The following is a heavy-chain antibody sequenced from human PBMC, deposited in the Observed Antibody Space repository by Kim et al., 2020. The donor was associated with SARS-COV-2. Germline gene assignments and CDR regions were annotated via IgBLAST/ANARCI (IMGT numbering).Heavy chain of an antibody. CDR3: ASDSIAVAGTTNDY. Sequence: VDSVKGRFTISRDNAKNSLYLQMNSLRAEDTAVYYCASDSIAVAGTTNDYWGQGTLVTVSS. V-gene: IGHV3-7*01. D-gene: IGHD6-19*01. J-gene: IGHJ4*02.